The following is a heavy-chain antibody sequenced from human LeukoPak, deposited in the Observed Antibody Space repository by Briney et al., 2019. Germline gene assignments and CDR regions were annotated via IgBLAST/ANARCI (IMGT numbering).Heavy chain of an antibody. D-gene: IGHD3-22*01. CDR1: GGTFSSYA. CDR2: IIPIFGTA. Sequence: SVKVSCKASGGTFSSYAISWVRQAPGQGLEWMGGIIPIFGTANYAQKFQGRVTITADESTSTAYMELSSLRSEDTAVYYCARAGYYYDSSGYYPDYWGQGTLVTVSS. V-gene: IGHV1-69*01. J-gene: IGHJ4*02. CDR3: ARAGYYYDSSGYYPDY.